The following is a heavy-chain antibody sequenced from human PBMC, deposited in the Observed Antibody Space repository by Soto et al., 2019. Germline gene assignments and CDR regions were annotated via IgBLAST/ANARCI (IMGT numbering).Heavy chain of an antibody. D-gene: IGHD4-17*01. CDR2: IGTAGDT. CDR1: GFTFSSYD. J-gene: IGHJ2*01. V-gene: IGHV3-13*01. Sequence: EVQLVESGGGLVQPGGSLRLSCAASGFTFSSYDMHWVRQATGKGLEWVSAIGTAGDTYYPGSVKGRFTISRENAKNSLYLQMNSLRAGDTAVYYCARVAPDDYGDYGENWYFDLWGRGTLFTVSS. CDR3: ARVAPDDYGDYGENWYFDL.